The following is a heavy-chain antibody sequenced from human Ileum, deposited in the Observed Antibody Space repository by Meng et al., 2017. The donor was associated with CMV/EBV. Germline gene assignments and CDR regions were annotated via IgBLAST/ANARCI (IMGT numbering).Heavy chain of an antibody. Sequence: QVQLVQSGSELKKPGASVKVSCEASGYTFRNFAMNWVRQAPGRRLEWMGWINTNTGNPTYAQGFTGRFVFSLDTAVSTAYLEISNLKAEDTAVYYCVRSVHSGYDIFDNWGQGTLVTVSS. CDR2: INTNTGNP. CDR3: VRSVHSGYDIFDN. D-gene: IGHD5-12*01. V-gene: IGHV7-4-1*02. CDR1: GYTFRNFA. J-gene: IGHJ4*02.